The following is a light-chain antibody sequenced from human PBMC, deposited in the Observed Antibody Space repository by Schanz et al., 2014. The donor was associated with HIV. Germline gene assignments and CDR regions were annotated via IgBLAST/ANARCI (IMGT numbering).Light chain of an antibody. CDR3: CSYAGSNNVV. CDR2: GVD. V-gene: IGLV2-23*02. CDR1: STDVGGYDL. Sequence: QSALTQPASVSGSPGQSITISCTGSSTDVGGYDLVSWYQQHPGQVPKLMIYGVDKRPSGVSHRFSGAKSGNTASLTISGLQAEDEADYYCCSYAGSNNVVFGGGTKLTVL. J-gene: IGLJ2*01.